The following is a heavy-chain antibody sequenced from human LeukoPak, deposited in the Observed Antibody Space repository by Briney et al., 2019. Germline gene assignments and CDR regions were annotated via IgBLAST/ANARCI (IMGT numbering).Heavy chain of an antibody. J-gene: IGHJ3*02. CDR1: GFTFSSYA. CDR2: ISGSGGST. V-gene: IGHV3-23*01. D-gene: IGHD3-3*01. CDR3: AKDRVDFWSGYDDGAFDI. Sequence: GGSLRLSCAASGFTFSSYAMSWVRQAPGKGLEWVSAISGSGGSTYYADSVKGRFTISRDNSKNTLYLQMNSLRAEDTAVYYCAKDRVDFWSGYDDGAFDIWGQGTMVTVSS.